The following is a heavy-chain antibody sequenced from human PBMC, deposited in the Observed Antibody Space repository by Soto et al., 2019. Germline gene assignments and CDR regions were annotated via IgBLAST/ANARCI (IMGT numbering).Heavy chain of an antibody. CDR2: ISGSGGST. D-gene: IGHD2-2*01. J-gene: IGHJ2*01. CDR1: GFTFSSYA. V-gene: IGHV3-23*01. Sequence: HPGGSLRLSCAASGFTFSSYAMSWVRQAPGKGLEWVSAISGSGGSTYYADSVKGRFTISRDNSKNTLYLQMNSLRAEDTAVYYCAKGPYGIVVVPAFWYFDLWGRGTLVTVSS. CDR3: AKGPYGIVVVPAFWYFDL.